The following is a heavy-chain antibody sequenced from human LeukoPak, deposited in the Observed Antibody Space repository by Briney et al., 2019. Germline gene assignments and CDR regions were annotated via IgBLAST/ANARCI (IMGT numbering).Heavy chain of an antibody. CDR2: IFSSAST. D-gene: IGHD2-8*02. CDR3: ARDFTGGSFDS. V-gene: IGHV4-31*03. Sequence: TLSLTCTVSGGSISSGGYYWSWIRQHPGKGLEWIGSIFSSASTNYNPSLKSRVIISVDTSRNQFSLKLTSVTAADTAVYYCARDFTGGSFDSWGQGTLVTVSS. CDR1: GGSISSGGYY. J-gene: IGHJ5*01.